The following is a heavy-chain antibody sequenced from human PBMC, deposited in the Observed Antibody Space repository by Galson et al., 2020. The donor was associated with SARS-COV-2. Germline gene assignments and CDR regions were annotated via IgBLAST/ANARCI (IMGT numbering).Heavy chain of an antibody. V-gene: IGHV1-2*04. D-gene: IGHD1-1*01. CDR1: GYTFTGYY. CDR2: INPNSGGT. J-gene: IGHJ3*02. Sequence: ASVTVSCKASGYTFTGYYMHWVRQAPGQGLQWMGWINPNSGGTNYAQKFQGWVTMTRYTSISTAYMELSRLRSDDTAVYYCARENDHDAFDIWGQGTMVTVSS. CDR3: ARENDHDAFDI.